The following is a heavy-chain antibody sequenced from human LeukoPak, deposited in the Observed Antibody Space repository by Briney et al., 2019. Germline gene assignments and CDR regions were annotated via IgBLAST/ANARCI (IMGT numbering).Heavy chain of an antibody. CDR3: AASTKHTAVVDY. CDR1: GFTFTSYS. D-gene: IGHD5-18*01. Sequence: GGSLRLSCAASGFTFTSYSMNCVRQAPGKGLEWVSSIGSSSSYIYYADSVKGRFTISRDNAKNSLHLQVNSLRAEDTAVYYCAASTKHTAVVDYWGQGTLVTVSS. V-gene: IGHV3-21*01. CDR2: IGSSSSYI. J-gene: IGHJ4*02.